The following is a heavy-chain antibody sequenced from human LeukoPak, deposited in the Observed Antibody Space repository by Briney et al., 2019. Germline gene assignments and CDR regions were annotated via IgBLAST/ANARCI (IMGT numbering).Heavy chain of an antibody. CDR2: INHSGST. V-gene: IGHV4-34*01. D-gene: IGHD3-22*01. CDR1: GGSFSGYY. J-gene: IGHJ4*02. Sequence: SETLSLTCAVYGGSFSGYYWSWIRQSPGKGLEWIGEINHSGSTNYNPSLKSRVTISVDTSKNQFSLKLSSVTAADTAVYYCASSVVVITAEDYWGQGTLVTVSS. CDR3: ASSVVVITAEDY.